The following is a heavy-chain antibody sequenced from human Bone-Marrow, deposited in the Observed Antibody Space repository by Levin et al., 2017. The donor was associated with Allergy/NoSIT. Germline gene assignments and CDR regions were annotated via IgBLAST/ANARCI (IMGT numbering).Heavy chain of an antibody. Sequence: GESLKISCAASGFTFSSYSMNWVRQAPGKGLEWVSYISSSSSTIYYADSVKGRFTISRDNAKNSLYLQMNSLRDEDTAVYYCARERYNWNYRWFDPWGQGTLVTVSS. V-gene: IGHV3-48*02. CDR2: ISSSSSTI. CDR1: GFTFSSYS. J-gene: IGHJ5*02. D-gene: IGHD1-7*01. CDR3: ARERYNWNYRWFDP.